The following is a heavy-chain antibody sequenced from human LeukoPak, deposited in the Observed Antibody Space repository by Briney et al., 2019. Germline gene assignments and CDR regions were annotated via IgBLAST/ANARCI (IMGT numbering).Heavy chain of an antibody. J-gene: IGHJ6*02. CDR3: AREGTMVRGVILDRMDV. Sequence: KPSETLSLTCTVSGGSISSYYWSWIRQPPGKGLEWIGYIYYSGSTYYNPSLKSRVTISVDTSKNQFSLKLSSVTAADTAVYYCAREGTMVRGVILDRMDVWGQGTTVTVSS. V-gene: IGHV4-59*06. CDR1: GGSISSYY. CDR2: IYYSGST. D-gene: IGHD3-10*01.